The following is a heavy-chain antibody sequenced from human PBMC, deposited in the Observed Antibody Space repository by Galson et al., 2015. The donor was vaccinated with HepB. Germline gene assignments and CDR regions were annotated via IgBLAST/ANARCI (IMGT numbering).Heavy chain of an antibody. CDR1: GFTFSSYS. J-gene: IGHJ6*03. V-gene: IGHV3-21*01. CDR2: ISSSSSYI. CDR3: ARDPTRRHYYYMDV. Sequence: SLRLSCAASGFTFSSYSMNWVRQAPGKGLEWVSSISSSSSYIYYADSVKGRFTISRDNAKNSLYLQMNSLRAEDTAVYYCARDPTRRHYYYMDVWGKGTTVTVSS.